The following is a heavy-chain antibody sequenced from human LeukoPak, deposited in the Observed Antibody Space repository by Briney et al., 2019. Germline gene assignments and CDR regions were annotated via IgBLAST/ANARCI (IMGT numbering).Heavy chain of an antibody. Sequence: PSETLSLTCTVSGGSISSYYWSWIRQPPGKGLEWIGYIYYSGSTNYNPSLKSRGTLSVDTSKNQFSLKLSSVTAADTAVYYCARVRYDYVWGSYRQFDYWGQGTLVTVSS. CDR2: IYYSGST. V-gene: IGHV4-59*01. D-gene: IGHD3-16*02. J-gene: IGHJ4*02. CDR3: ARVRYDYVWGSYRQFDY. CDR1: GGSISSYY.